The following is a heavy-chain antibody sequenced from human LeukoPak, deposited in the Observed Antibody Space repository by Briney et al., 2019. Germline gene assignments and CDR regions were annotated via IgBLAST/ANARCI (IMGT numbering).Heavy chain of an antibody. CDR3: ARAHYYDSSGYYSGWYFDL. Sequence: GGSLRLSCAASGFTFSSYDMHWVRQATGIGLEWVSAIGTAGDTYYPGSVKGRFTISRENAKNSLYLQMNSLRAGDTAVYYCARAHYYDSSGYYSGWYFDLWGRGTPVTVSS. V-gene: IGHV3-13*04. J-gene: IGHJ2*01. CDR2: IGTAGDT. D-gene: IGHD3-22*01. CDR1: GFTFSSYD.